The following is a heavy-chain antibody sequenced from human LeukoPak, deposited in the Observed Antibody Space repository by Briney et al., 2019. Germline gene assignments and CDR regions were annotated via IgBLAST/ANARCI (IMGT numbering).Heavy chain of an antibody. V-gene: IGHV4-34*01. Sequence: SETLSLTCAVYGGSFSGYYWSWIRQPPGKGLEWIGETNHSGSTNYNPSLKSRVTISVDTSKNQFSLKLSSVTAADTAVYYCARGPYCSSTSCYWNWFDPWGQGTLVTVSS. D-gene: IGHD2-2*01. CDR1: GGSFSGYY. CDR2: TNHSGST. CDR3: ARGPYCSSTSCYWNWFDP. J-gene: IGHJ5*02.